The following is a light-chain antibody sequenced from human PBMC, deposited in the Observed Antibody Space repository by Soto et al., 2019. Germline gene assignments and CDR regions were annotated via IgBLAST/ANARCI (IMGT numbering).Light chain of an antibody. CDR1: QSVTNN. CDR2: DAS. V-gene: IGKV3-15*01. Sequence: EILLTQSPATLSLSPGERATLSCRASQSVTNNFAWYQQKPGQAPRLLIRDASTRATGVPARFRGSGSGTAVILPISTLQDEDFAVYYCQQYHSWRGTFGQGTKVEIQ. CDR3: QQYHSWRGT. J-gene: IGKJ1*01.